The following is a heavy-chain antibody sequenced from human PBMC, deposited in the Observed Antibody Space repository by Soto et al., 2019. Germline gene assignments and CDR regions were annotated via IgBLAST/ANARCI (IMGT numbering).Heavy chain of an antibody. V-gene: IGHV4-4*02. CDR2: IYHSGST. J-gene: IGHJ4*02. CDR3: AKDGRNGYNLFY. Sequence: QVQLQESGPGVVKPSGTLSLTCAVSGDSISSGGWWSWVRQPPGKGLEWIGEIYHSGSTNYNPSLKSRVTILVDMSKNHFSLNLNSMNVADTAIYYCAKDGRNGYNLFYWGQGTRVTVSS. CDR1: GDSISSGGW. D-gene: IGHD5-12*01.